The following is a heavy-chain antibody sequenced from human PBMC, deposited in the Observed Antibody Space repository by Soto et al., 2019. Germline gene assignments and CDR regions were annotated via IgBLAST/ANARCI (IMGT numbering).Heavy chain of an antibody. V-gene: IGHV1-3*01. CDR1: GYTFTSYP. Sequence: QVQLVQSGAEVKKPGASVKVSCKASGYTFTSYPMHWVRQAPGQRLEWMGWINAGNGNTKYSQKFQGRVTITRNTSASTAYMELRSLRSEDTAVYYCASSIRLAGDYWGQGTLVTVSS. CDR3: ASSIRLAGDY. CDR2: INAGNGNT. J-gene: IGHJ4*02.